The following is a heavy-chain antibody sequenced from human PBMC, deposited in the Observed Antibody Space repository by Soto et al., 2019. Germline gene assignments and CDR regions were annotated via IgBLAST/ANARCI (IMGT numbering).Heavy chain of an antibody. CDR2: INTYNGNT. CDR3: AKSPRGEMATY. J-gene: IGHJ4*02. D-gene: IGHD5-12*01. Sequence: QVQLVQSGAEVKKPGASVKVSCKASGYTFRNYAVNWVRQAPGQGLEWMGSINTYNGNTNYAQSLQDRVTLTADTSTSSAFMELRSLRSDDPAVYYCAKSPRGEMATYWGQGTLVIVSS. V-gene: IGHV1-18*01. CDR1: GYTFRNYA.